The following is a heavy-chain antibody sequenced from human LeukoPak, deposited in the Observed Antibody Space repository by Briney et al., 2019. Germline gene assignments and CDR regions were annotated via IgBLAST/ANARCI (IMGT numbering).Heavy chain of an antibody. J-gene: IGHJ4*02. CDR2: IRYDGSNK. V-gene: IGHV3-30*02. Sequence: PGGSLRLSCAASGFTFISYGMHWVRQAPGKGLEWVAFIRYDGSNKYYADSVKGRFTISRDNSKNTLYLQMNSLRAEDTAVYYCAKDGDSSGYPDYFDYWGQGTLVTVSS. D-gene: IGHD3-22*01. CDR3: AKDGDSSGYPDYFDY. CDR1: GFTFISYG.